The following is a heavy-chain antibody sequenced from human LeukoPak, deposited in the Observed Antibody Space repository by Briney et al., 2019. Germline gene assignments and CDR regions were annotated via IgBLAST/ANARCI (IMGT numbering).Heavy chain of an antibody. CDR3: ARTMVRGVRELAGY. V-gene: IGHV1-2*02. J-gene: IGHJ4*02. CDR1: GYTFTGYY. D-gene: IGHD3-10*01. Sequence: ASVKVSCKASGYTFTGYYTHWVRQAPGQGLEWMGWINPNSGGTNYAQKFQGRVTMTRDTSISTAYMELSRLRSDDTAVYYCARTMVRGVRELAGYWGQGTLVTVSS. CDR2: INPNSGGT.